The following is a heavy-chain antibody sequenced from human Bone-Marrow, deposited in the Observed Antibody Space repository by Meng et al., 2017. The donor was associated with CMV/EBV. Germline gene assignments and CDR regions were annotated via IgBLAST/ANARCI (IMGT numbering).Heavy chain of an antibody. Sequence: GESLKISCKASGYTFTSYGISWVRQAPGQGLEWMGWISAYNGNTNYAQKLQDRVTMTTDTSTSTAYMELRSLRSDDTAVYYCARDAEYSSSPTGYWGQGTLVTVSS. CDR1: GYTFTSYG. V-gene: IGHV1-18*01. J-gene: IGHJ4*02. CDR3: ARDAEYSSSPTGY. CDR2: ISAYNGNT. D-gene: IGHD6-13*01.